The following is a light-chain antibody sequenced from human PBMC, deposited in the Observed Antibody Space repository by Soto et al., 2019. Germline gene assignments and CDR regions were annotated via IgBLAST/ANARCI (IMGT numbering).Light chain of an antibody. CDR2: EVS. Sequence: QSALTQPPSASGSPGQSVTIFCTGTSSDVGGYNYVSWYQQHPGKVPKLMIYEVSKRPSGVPDRFSGSKSGNTASLTVSGLQAEDEADYYCSSYAGSNILFGGGTKVTV. J-gene: IGLJ2*01. CDR3: SSYAGSNIL. V-gene: IGLV2-8*01. CDR1: SSDVGGYNY.